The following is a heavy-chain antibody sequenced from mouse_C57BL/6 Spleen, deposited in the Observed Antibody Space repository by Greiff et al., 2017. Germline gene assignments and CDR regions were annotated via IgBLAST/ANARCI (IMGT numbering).Heavy chain of an antibody. V-gene: IGHV5-17*01. CDR1: GFTFSDYG. Sequence: DVKLQESGGGLVKPGGSLKLSCAASGFTFSDYGMHWVRQAPEKGLEWVAYISSGSSTIYYADTVKGRFTISRDNAKNTLFLQMTSLRSEDTAMYYCARGDGGYWGQGTTLTVSS. J-gene: IGHJ2*01. CDR3: ARGDGGY. CDR2: ISSGSSTI. D-gene: IGHD3-3*01.